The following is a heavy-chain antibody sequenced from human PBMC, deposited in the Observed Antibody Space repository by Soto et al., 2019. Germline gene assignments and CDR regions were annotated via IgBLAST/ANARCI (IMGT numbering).Heavy chain of an antibody. D-gene: IGHD3-9*01. V-gene: IGHV1-18*01. Sequence: QVQLVQSGAEVKKPGASVKVSCKASGYTFTISAISWVRQAPGQGLEWMGWISAYNGNTNYAHKLQGRVTMTTDTSTNTAYMELRSLRSDDTAVYYCARGYFDWASGNYYFYKMDVWGQGTTVTVSS. CDR2: ISAYNGNT. J-gene: IGHJ6*02. CDR3: ARGYFDWASGNYYFYKMDV. CDR1: GYTFTISA.